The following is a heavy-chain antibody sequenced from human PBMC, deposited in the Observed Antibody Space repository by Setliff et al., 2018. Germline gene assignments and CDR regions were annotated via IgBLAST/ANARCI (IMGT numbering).Heavy chain of an antibody. J-gene: IGHJ4*02. Sequence: ASVKVSCKASGYTFRSYAVNWVRQAPGQGLEWMGWVHTKTGNPTYAQGFTGRFVFSLDTSVTTAYLQISSLKAEDTATYYCAREIVGNSWYDFWGQGTPVTVSS. CDR1: GYTFRSYA. D-gene: IGHD6-13*01. V-gene: IGHV7-4-1*02. CDR3: AREIVGNSWYDF. CDR2: VHTKTGNP.